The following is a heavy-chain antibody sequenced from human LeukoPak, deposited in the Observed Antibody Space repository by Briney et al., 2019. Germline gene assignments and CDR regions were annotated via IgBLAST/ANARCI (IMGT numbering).Heavy chain of an antibody. D-gene: IGHD6-13*01. CDR3: ARDRGQQLDGTSGFFDP. CDR1: GGSISSYY. Sequence: PSETLSLTCTVSGGSISSYYWSWIRQPPGKRLEWIGYIYYSGSTNYNPSLKSRVTISVDTSKNQFSLKLSSVTAADTAVYYCARDRGQQLDGTSGFFDPWGQGTLVTVSS. J-gene: IGHJ5*02. CDR2: IYYSGST. V-gene: IGHV4-59*01.